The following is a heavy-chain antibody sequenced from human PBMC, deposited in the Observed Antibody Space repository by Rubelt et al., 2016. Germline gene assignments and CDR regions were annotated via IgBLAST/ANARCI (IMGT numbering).Heavy chain of an antibody. CDR2: ISWNSGSI. J-gene: IGHJ6*02. CDR1: GFTFDDYA. V-gene: IGHV3-9*01. Sequence: PGRSLRLSCAASGFTFDDYAMHWVRQAPGKGLEWVSGISWNSGSIGYADSVKGRFTISRDNAKNSLYLQMNSLRAEDTALYYCAKDKGESGYGNHYGMDVWGQGTTVTVSS. CDR3: AKDKGESGYGNHYGMDV. D-gene: IGHD5-12*01.